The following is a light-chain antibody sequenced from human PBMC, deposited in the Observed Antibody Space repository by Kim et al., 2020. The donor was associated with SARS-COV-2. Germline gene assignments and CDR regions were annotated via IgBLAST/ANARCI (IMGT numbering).Light chain of an antibody. CDR2: DAS. J-gene: IGKJ5*01. Sequence: ATLSLSLVERATLSCRASQSVGTYLAWYQQKPCQAPRLLIYDASKRATGIPARFRGSGSGTDFTLTIGTLEPEDSAVYYCQQRGNFGQGTRLEIK. CDR1: QSVGTY. V-gene: IGKV3-11*01. CDR3: QQRGN.